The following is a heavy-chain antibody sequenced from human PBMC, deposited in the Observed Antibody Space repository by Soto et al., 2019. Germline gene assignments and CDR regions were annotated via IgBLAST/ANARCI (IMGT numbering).Heavy chain of an antibody. CDR3: ARGSDGYSSSSGFDY. Sequence: QVQLVQSGAEVKKPGSSVKVSCKASGGTFSSYTISWVRQAPGQGLEWMGRIIPILGIANYAQKFQGRVTITADKSTSTAYMELSSLRSEDTAVYYCARGSDGYSSSSGFDYWGQGTLVTVSS. V-gene: IGHV1-69*02. CDR2: IIPILGIA. D-gene: IGHD6-6*01. CDR1: GGTFSSYT. J-gene: IGHJ4*02.